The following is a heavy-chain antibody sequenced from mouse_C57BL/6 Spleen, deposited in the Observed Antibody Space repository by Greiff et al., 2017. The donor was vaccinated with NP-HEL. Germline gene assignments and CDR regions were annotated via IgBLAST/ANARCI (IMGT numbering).Heavy chain of an antibody. CDR2: IYPGSGST. CDR1: GYTFTSYW. J-gene: IGHJ4*01. V-gene: IGHV1-55*01. D-gene: IGHD6-1*01. CDR3: ARYPPQRAMDY. Sequence: LKQPGAELVKPGASVKMSCKASGYTFTSYWITWVKQRPGQGLEWIGDIYPGSGSTNYNEKFKSKATLTVDTSSSTAYMQLSSLTSEDSAVYYCARYPPQRAMDYWGQGTSVTVSS.